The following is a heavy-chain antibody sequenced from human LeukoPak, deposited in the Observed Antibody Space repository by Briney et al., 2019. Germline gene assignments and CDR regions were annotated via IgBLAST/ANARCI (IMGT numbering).Heavy chain of an antibody. D-gene: IGHD2-15*01. CDR3: ARAGPYCSGGSCRFDF. J-gene: IGHJ4*02. CDR1: GGSFSGYY. Sequence: PSETLSLTCAVYGGSFSGYYWSWIRQPPGKGLEWIGEINHSGSTNYNPSLKSRVTISVDTSKNQFSLKLSSVTAADTAVYYCARAGPYCSGGSCRFDFWGQGTLVTVSS. V-gene: IGHV4-34*01. CDR2: INHSGST.